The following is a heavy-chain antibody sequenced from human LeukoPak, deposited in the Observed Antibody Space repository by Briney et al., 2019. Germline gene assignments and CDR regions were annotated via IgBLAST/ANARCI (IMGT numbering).Heavy chain of an antibody. D-gene: IGHD5-24*01. CDR1: GYTFTGYY. CDR3: ARGFGNDGYNVGNIDY. Sequence: ASVKVSCKASGYTFTGYYMHWVRQAPGQGLEWMGWINPNSGGTNYAQKFQGRVTMTRDTSISTAYMELSRLRSDDTAVYYCARGFGNDGYNVGNIDYWGQGTLVTVSS. V-gene: IGHV1-2*02. CDR2: INPNSGGT. J-gene: IGHJ4*02.